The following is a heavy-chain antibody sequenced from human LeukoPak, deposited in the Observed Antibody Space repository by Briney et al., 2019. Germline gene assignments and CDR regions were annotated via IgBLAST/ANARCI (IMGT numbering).Heavy chain of an antibody. CDR2: INPSSGAT. CDR3: ARATNFYYYYGMDV. CDR1: GYTFTSYY. J-gene: IGHJ6*02. D-gene: IGHD1-26*01. V-gene: IGHV1-46*01. Sequence: GASVKVSCKTSGYTFTSYYIHWVRQAPGQGPEWMGIINPSSGATNYAQKFQGRVTMTRDTSTSTVYMELSSQRSEDTAVYYCARATNFYYYYGMDVWGQGTTVTVSS.